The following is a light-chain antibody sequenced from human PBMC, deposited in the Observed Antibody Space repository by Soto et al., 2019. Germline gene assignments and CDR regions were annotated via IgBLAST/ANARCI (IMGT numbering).Light chain of an antibody. CDR2: DVS. V-gene: IGKV3-11*01. CDR3: QQRSDWPWT. CDR1: QSVTDY. J-gene: IGKJ1*01. Sequence: EIVLTQSPATLSLSPGERGTISCRASQSVTDYLGWYQQKPGQAPRLLVYDVSNRAPGIPARFSGGGSGTNFTLTISNLEPEDFAVYYCQQRSDWPWTFGQGTKVEFK.